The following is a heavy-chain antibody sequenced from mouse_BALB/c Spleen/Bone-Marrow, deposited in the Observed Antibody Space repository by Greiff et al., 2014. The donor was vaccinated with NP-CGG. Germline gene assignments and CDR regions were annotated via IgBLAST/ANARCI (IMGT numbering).Heavy chain of an antibody. CDR3: ARYYRYDYFDY. D-gene: IGHD2-14*01. V-gene: IGHV1-7*01. CDR2: INPSTTYS. Sequence: VQLQQSGAELAKPGASVKMSCKASGYTFTSYWMHWVKQRPGQGLEWIGYINPSTTYSAYNQKFKDKATLTADKSSSTAYMQLSSLTSEDSAVYYCARYYRYDYFDYWGQGTTLTVPS. J-gene: IGHJ2*01. CDR1: GYTFTSYW.